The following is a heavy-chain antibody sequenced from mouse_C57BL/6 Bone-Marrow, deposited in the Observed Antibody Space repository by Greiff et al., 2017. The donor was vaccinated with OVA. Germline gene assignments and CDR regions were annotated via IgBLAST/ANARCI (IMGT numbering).Heavy chain of an antibody. CDR3: ARLRRRAWFAY. J-gene: IGHJ3*01. CDR1: GYTFTSYG. V-gene: IGHV1-81*01. CDR2: IYPRSGNT. Sequence: VQLQQSGAELARPGASVKLSCKASGYTFTSYGLSWVKQRTGQGLEWIGEIYPRSGNTYYNEKFKGKATLTADKSSSTAYMELRSLTSEDSAVYFCARLRRRAWFAYWGQRTLVTVSA. D-gene: IGHD1-2*01.